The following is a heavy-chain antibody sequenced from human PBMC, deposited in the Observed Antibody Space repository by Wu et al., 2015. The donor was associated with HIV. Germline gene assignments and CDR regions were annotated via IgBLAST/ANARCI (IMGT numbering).Heavy chain of an antibody. D-gene: IGHD2-15*01. CDR3: ALGYCSGGSCPLFDY. CDR2: LIPMYGTA. Sequence: QVHLLQSGAEVKKSGSSVRVSCKASGATFSVYALSWVRQAPGQGLEWMGRLIPMYGTADYAQKFQGRVTITADVSTNTAYMVVSSLTFDDTAVYYCALGYCSGGSCPLFDYWGQGTLVTVSS. J-gene: IGHJ4*02. CDR1: GATFSVYA. V-gene: IGHV1-69*13.